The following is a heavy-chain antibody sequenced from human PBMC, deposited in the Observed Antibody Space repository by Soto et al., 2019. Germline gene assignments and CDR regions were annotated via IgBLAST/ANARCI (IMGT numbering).Heavy chain of an antibody. Sequence: GASVKVSCKASGVTFSSYAISWVRQAPGQGLEWMGGIIPIFGTANYAQKFQGRVTITADESTSTAYMELSSLRSEDTAVYYCARAGFEPYYYYYGMDVWGQGTTVTVSS. J-gene: IGHJ6*02. CDR2: IIPIFGTA. CDR1: GVTFSSYA. CDR3: ARAGFEPYYYYYGMDV. V-gene: IGHV1-69*13.